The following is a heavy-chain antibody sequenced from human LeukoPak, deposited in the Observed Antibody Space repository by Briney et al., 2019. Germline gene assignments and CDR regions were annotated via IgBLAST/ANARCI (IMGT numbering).Heavy chain of an antibody. J-gene: IGHJ6*02. CDR1: GFTFSSYA. V-gene: IGHV3-23*01. D-gene: IGHD6-13*01. CDR3: AKSLAAAGRGYYGMDV. Sequence: GGSLRLSCAASGFTFSSYAMSWVRQAPGKGLEWASAISGSGGSTYYADSVKGRFTISRDNSKNTLYLQMNSLRAEDTAVYYCAKSLAAAGRGYYGMDVWGQGTTVTVSS. CDR2: ISGSGGST.